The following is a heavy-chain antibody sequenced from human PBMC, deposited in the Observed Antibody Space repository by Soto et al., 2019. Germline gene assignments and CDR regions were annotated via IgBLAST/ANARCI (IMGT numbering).Heavy chain of an antibody. V-gene: IGHV1-24*01. CDR2: FDPEDGET. CDR3: ATVGWFGESCFDY. Sequence: ASVKVSCKVSGYTLTELSMHWVLQAPGKGLEWMGGFDPEDGETIYAQKFQGRVTMTEDTSTDTAYMELSSLRSEDTAVYYCATVGWFGESCFDYWGQGTLVTVSS. D-gene: IGHD3-10*01. CDR1: GYTLTELS. J-gene: IGHJ4*02.